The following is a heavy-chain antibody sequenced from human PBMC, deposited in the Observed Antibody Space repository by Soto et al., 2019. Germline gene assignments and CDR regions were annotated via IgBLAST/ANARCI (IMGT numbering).Heavy chain of an antibody. J-gene: IGHJ4*02. D-gene: IGHD6-13*01. CDR3: ARGQYSSSWYQAY. CDR2: IYYSGST. Sequence: LSLTFTVSGGSISSYYWSWIRQPPGKGLEWIGYIYYSGSTNYNPSLKSRVTISVDTSKNQFSLKLSSVTAADTAVYYCARGQYSSSWYQAYWGQGTLVTVSS. CDR1: GGSISSYY. V-gene: IGHV4-59*01.